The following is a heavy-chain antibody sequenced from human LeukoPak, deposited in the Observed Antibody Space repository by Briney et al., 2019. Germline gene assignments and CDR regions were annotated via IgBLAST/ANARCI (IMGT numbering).Heavy chain of an antibody. Sequence: TSETLSLTCTVSGGSISSGDYYWSWIRQPPGKGLEWIGYIYYSGSTYYNPSLKSRVTISVDTSKNQFSLKLSSVTAADTAVYYCARDRGGWELPGRPPYFDYWGQGTLVTVSS. J-gene: IGHJ4*02. V-gene: IGHV4-30-4*01. D-gene: IGHD1-26*01. CDR2: IYYSGST. CDR3: ARDRGGWELPGRPPYFDY. CDR1: GGSISSGDYY.